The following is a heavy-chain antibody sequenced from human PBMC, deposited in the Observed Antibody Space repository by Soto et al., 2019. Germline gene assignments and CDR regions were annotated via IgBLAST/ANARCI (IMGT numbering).Heavy chain of an antibody. CDR3: AGQRSISYSYAY. D-gene: IGHD2-15*01. CDR2: IHHDGPT. CDR1: GDSIISINW. Sequence: SETLSLTCAISGDSIISINWWTWVRQLPGQGLEWIGDIHHDGPTYYNPSLRGRVTISVDKSKSQSSLMLSSVTAADTAFYYCAGQRSISYSYAYWGQGTLVTVSS. J-gene: IGHJ4*02. V-gene: IGHV4-4*02.